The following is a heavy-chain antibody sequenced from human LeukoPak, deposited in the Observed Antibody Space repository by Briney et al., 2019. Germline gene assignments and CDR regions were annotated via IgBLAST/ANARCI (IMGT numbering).Heavy chain of an antibody. CDR1: GYTFTSYY. CDR3: ARGLGTAFDI. D-gene: IGHD1-1*01. V-gene: IGHV1-8*02. CDR2: MNPNSGNT. Sequence: ASVKVSCKASGYTFTSYYMHWVRQATGQGLEWMGWMNPNSGNTGYAQKFQGRVTMTRNTSISTAYMELSSLRSEDTAVYYCARGLGTAFDIWGQGTMVAVSS. J-gene: IGHJ3*02.